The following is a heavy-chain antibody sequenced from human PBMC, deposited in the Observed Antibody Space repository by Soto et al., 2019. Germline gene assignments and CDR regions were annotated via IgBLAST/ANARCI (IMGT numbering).Heavy chain of an antibody. Sequence: QVQLVQSGAEVKRPGASVKVSCKASGYTFLNYGITWVRQAPGQGLEWMAWISPYNGNTNYAQELQGRVTMTTDTSTSTAYMELRSLLSEDTAMYYCARDLFSGSYCWRAYSGGCFDDWGQGTLVTVSS. CDR2: ISPYNGNT. CDR3: ARDLFSGSYCWRAYSGGCFDD. J-gene: IGHJ4*02. D-gene: IGHD5-12*01. V-gene: IGHV1-18*01. CDR1: GYTFLNYG.